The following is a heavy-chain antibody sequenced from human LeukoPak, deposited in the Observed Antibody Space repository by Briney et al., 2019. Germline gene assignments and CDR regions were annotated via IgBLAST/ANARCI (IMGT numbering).Heavy chain of an antibody. CDR3: ARAVPWVATKIRLAN. CDR2: INPSGGST. Sequence: ASVKVSCKASGYTFTNYAMHWVRQAPGQGLEWMGIINPSGGSTNYAQKFQGRVTMTRDTSASTVYVELSSLRSEDTAVYYCARAVPWVATKIRLANWGQGTLVTVSS. CDR1: GYTFTNYA. D-gene: IGHD5-12*01. J-gene: IGHJ4*02. V-gene: IGHV1-46*01.